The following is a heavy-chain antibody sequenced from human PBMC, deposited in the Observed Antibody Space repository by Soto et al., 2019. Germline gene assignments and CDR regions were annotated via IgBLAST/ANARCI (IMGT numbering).Heavy chain of an antibody. Sequence: SLRLSCAASGFSFSNAWMSWVRQAPGKGLEWVGRIKSKTDGGTTDYAAPVKGRFTISRDDSKNTLYLQMNSLKTEDTAVYYCTTIARYFDWLPFDYWGQGTLVTVSS. J-gene: IGHJ4*02. CDR1: GFSFSNAW. CDR3: TTIARYFDWLPFDY. D-gene: IGHD3-9*01. CDR2: IKSKTDGGTT. V-gene: IGHV3-15*01.